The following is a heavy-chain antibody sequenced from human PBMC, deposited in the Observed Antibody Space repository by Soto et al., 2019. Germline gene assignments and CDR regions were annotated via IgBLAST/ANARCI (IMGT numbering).Heavy chain of an antibody. V-gene: IGHV1-18*01. Sequence: QVHLVQSGAEVKKPGASVKVSCQGSGYAFTTYGITWVRQAPGQGLEWMGWISAHNGNTNYAQKLXGXVXXTRDTSTSTAYMELRSLRYDDTAVYYCARGRDGDYWGQGALVTVSS. J-gene: IGHJ4*02. CDR1: GYAFTTYG. CDR3: ARGRDGDY. D-gene: IGHD6-6*01. CDR2: ISAHNGNT.